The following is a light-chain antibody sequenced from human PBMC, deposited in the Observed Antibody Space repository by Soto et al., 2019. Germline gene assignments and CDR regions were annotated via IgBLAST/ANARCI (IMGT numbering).Light chain of an antibody. CDR1: NIGSKS. Sequence: SYELTQPPSVSVAPGQTARITCGGNNIGSKSVHWCQQKPGQAPVLVVYDDSDRPSGIPERFSGSNSGNTATLTISRVEAGDEADYYCQVWDSTSDHSGVVFGGGTQLTVL. V-gene: IGLV3-21*02. J-gene: IGLJ2*01. CDR2: DDS. CDR3: QVWDSTSDHSGVV.